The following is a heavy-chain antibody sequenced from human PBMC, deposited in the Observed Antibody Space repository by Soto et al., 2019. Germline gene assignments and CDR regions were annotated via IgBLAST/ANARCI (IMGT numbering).Heavy chain of an antibody. D-gene: IGHD3-22*01. J-gene: IGHJ5*02. CDR1: GGTFNSYD. CDR2: IIPIVETP. V-gene: IGHV1-69*13. Sequence: ASVKVSCKASGGTFNSYDINWVRQAPGQGLEWMGGIIPIVETPKYAQKFQGRVTITADESTNTVYMELSSLRSEDTAMYYCARLSRPNYYDTSGFFKDNWFDPWGQGTLVTVS. CDR3: ARLSRPNYYDTSGFFKDNWFDP.